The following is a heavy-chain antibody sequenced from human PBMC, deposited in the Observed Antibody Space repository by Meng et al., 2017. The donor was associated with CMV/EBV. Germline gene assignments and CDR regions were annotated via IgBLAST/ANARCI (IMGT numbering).Heavy chain of an antibody. J-gene: IGHJ6*02. V-gene: IGHV5-51*01. CDR1: GYSFTSYW. Sequence: GESLKISCKGSGYSFTSYWIGWVRQMPGKGLEWMGIIYPGDSDTRYSPSFQGQVTISADKSISTAYLQWSSLKASDTAMYYCARGVDSGYYYYGMDVWGQGTTVIVSS. CDR3: ARGVDSGYYYYGMDV. D-gene: IGHD3-10*01. CDR2: IYPGDSDT.